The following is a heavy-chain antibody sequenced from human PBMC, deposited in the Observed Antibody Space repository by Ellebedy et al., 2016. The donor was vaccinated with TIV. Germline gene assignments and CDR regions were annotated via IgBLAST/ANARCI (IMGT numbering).Heavy chain of an antibody. J-gene: IGHJ1*01. CDR1: GFIFSNYA. Sequence: PGGSLRLSCEGSGFIFSNYAMHWVRQAPGKGLVWVAIISGDERRKLYADSVQGRFTVSRDNSKITLFLHMDSLKVEDSCVCYCAKGPEKWVWYFQEWGLGKLVTVSS. V-gene: IGHV3-30*18. D-gene: IGHD2-21*01. CDR2: ISGDERRK. CDR3: AKGPEKWVWYFQE.